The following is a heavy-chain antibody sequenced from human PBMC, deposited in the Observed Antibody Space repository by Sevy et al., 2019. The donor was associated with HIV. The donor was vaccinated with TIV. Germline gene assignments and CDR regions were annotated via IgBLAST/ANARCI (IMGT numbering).Heavy chain of an antibody. J-gene: IGHJ4*02. Sequence: ASVKVSCKASGYTFTSYGISWVRQAPGQGLEWMGWISAYNGNTNYAQKLQGRVTMTTDTSTSTVYMELRSLRSDDTAVYYCARDLELSIAAAGTRFDYWGQGTLVTVSS. D-gene: IGHD6-13*01. CDR3: ARDLELSIAAAGTRFDY. V-gene: IGHV1-18*01. CDR1: GYTFTSYG. CDR2: ISAYNGNT.